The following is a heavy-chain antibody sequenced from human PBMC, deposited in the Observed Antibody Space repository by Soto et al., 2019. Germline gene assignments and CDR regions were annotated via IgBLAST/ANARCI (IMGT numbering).Heavy chain of an antibody. J-gene: IGHJ4*02. CDR2: ITTAAGSM. D-gene: IGHD5-12*01. Sequence: PGGSLRLSCAASGFTFSDYSLNWFRQAPGKGLEWISYITTAAGSMFYVDSVKGRFTISRDNAKNSLYLQMNDLRAEDTAVYYCVRGRLEFDFWGQGTLVTVSS. CDR3: VRGRLEFDF. V-gene: IGHV3-11*01. CDR1: GFTFSDYS.